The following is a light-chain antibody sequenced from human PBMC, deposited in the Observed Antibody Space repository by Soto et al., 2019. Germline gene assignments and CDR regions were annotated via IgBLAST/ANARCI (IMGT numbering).Light chain of an antibody. J-gene: IGKJ1*01. V-gene: IGKV3-20*01. CDR1: QSVTSTY. Sequence: EIVLTQSPGTRSLSPGERATLSCRASQSVTSTYLAWYQQKPGQAPRLLIYGVSSRATGIPDRFSGSGSGTDFTLTISRLEPEDFAVYYCQQYDSSPWTFGQGTKVEIK. CDR2: GVS. CDR3: QQYDSSPWT.